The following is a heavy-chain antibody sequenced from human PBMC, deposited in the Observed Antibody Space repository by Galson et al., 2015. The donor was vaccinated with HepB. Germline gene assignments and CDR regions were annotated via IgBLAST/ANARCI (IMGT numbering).Heavy chain of an antibody. CDR3: ATRRGSWGSPFDH. D-gene: IGHD1-26*01. CDR2: IYYRGKT. Sequence: TLSLTCSVSVGSISSGVYYWSWIRQHPENGLEWFGYIYYRGKTYYNPSLQSRVTISLDTSENQFSLNLNSVTAADTAVYYCATRRGSWGSPFDHWGQGTLVTVSS. J-gene: IGHJ4*02. CDR1: VGSISSGVYY. V-gene: IGHV4-31*03.